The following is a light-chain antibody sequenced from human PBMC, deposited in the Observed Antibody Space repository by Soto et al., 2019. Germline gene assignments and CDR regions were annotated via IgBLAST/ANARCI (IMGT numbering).Light chain of an antibody. Sequence: EILMTQSPATLSVSPGERATLSCRASQSVSSNLAWYQQKPGQAPRLLIYGASTRATGFPARLSGSGSGTEFTLTISDLQSEDFAVYYCQQYEIWPRTFGQGTNLEIK. V-gene: IGKV3-15*01. CDR2: GAS. CDR3: QQYEIWPRT. J-gene: IGKJ2*01. CDR1: QSVSSN.